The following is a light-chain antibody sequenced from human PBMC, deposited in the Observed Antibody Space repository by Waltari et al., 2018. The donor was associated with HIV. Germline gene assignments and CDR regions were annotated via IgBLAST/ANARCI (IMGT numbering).Light chain of an antibody. CDR1: KSGSKS. CDR2: YTS. V-gene: IGLV3-21*04. J-gene: IGLJ2*01. CDR3: QVWDSSSDHVV. Sequence: SYVLTQPPSVSVAPGKTARITCGGNKSGSKSVHWYQQKTGQAPVLVIYYTSNRPSGIPERFSGSNSGTTATLTISRVEAGDEADYYCQVWDSSSDHVVFGGGTKLTVL.